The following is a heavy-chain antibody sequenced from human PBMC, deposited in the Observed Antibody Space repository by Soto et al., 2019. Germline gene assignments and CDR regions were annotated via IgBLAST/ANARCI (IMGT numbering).Heavy chain of an antibody. D-gene: IGHD3-16*01. CDR2: IYYRGNT. J-gene: IGHJ4*02. CDR3: ARLRGGCPADF. Sequence: SETLSLTCSVSGGSISNNNYHWGWIRQPLGKGLEWMGSIYYRGNTYYNPSLRSRITISVDTSRNQFSLALSSVTAADTAVYFCARLRGGCPADFWGQGTLVTVSS. CDR1: GGSISNNNYH. V-gene: IGHV4-39*01.